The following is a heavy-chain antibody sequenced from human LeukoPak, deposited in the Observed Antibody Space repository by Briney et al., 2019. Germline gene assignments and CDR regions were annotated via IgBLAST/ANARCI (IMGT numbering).Heavy chain of an antibody. J-gene: IGHJ4*02. Sequence: PGGSLRLSCAASGFTFSSYAMTWVRQAPGKGLEWVSAISGSGGSTYYADSVKGRFTISRDNSKNTLYLQMNSLKTEDTAVYYCTTDLYYYDSSGRFDYWGQGTLVTVSS. CDR3: TTDLYYYDSSGRFDY. CDR1: GFTFSSYA. CDR2: ISGSGGST. D-gene: IGHD3-22*01. V-gene: IGHV3-23*01.